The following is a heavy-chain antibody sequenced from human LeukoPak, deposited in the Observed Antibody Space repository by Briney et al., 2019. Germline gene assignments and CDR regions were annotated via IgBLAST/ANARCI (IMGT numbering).Heavy chain of an antibody. D-gene: IGHD3-3*01. Sequence: ASVKVSCKASGYTFTSYAMHWVRQAPGQRLEWMGWINAGNGNTKYSQKFQGRVTITRDTSASTAYMELSSLRSEDTAVYYCARDSPPQVTYYDFWSGYYTHYYYGMDVWGQGTTITVSS. J-gene: IGHJ6*02. CDR1: GYTFTSYA. CDR3: ARDSPPQVTYYDFWSGYYTHYYYGMDV. V-gene: IGHV1-3*01. CDR2: INAGNGNT.